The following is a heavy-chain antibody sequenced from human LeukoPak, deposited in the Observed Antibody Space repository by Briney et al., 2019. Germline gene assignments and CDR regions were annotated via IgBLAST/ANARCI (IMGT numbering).Heavy chain of an antibody. CDR3: AKDSGLYYFDY. D-gene: IGHD1-14*01. CDR2: IWYDGSNK. Sequence: GGSLRLSCATSGFTFSSYGMHWVRQAPGKGLEWVAVIWYDGSNKYYADCGKGRFTISRDNSKNTLYLQMNSLRAEDTAVYYCAKDSGLYYFDYWGQGTLVTVSS. V-gene: IGHV3-33*06. J-gene: IGHJ4*02. CDR1: GFTFSSYG.